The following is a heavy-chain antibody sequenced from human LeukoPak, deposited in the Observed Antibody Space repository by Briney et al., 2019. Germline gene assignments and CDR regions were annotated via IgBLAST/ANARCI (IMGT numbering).Heavy chain of an antibody. Sequence: ESLKISCAASGFTFSSYWMSWVRQAPGEGLEWVANIKQDGSGKYYVDSVKGRFTISRDNAKNSLYLQMNSLRAEDTAVYYCARDPPSDYWGQGTLVTVSS. J-gene: IGHJ4*02. V-gene: IGHV3-7*04. CDR3: ARDPPSDY. CDR2: IKQDGSGK. CDR1: GFTFSSYW.